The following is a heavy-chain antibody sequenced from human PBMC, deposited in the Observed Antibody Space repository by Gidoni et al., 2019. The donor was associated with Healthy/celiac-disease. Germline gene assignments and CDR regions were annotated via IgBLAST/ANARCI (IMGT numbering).Heavy chain of an antibody. CDR2: ISWNSGSI. J-gene: IGHJ3*02. D-gene: IGHD3-22*01. Sequence: EVQLVESGGGLVQPGRSLRLSCAASGFTFDDYALHWVRQAPGKGLEWVSGISWNSGSIGYADSVKGRFTISRDNAKNSLYLQMNSLRAEDTALYYCAKPQSQNYYDSSGADAFDIWGQGTMVTVSS. CDR1: GFTFDDYA. CDR3: AKPQSQNYYDSSGADAFDI. V-gene: IGHV3-9*01.